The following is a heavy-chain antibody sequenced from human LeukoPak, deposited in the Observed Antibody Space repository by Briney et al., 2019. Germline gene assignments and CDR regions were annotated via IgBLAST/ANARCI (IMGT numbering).Heavy chain of an antibody. J-gene: IGHJ4*02. CDR1: GFSISSYE. Sequence: GGSLRLSCAASGFSISSYEMNWVRQGPGKGLEWVSYIGSRARTKYYADSVRRRFTIDRDNARNSLYLQRNSVRAEDTDFYYCVREGHDCGGECFDYWGQGTLVTVSS. V-gene: IGHV3-48*03. D-gene: IGHD2-21*01. CDR2: IGSRARTK. CDR3: VREGHDCGGECFDY.